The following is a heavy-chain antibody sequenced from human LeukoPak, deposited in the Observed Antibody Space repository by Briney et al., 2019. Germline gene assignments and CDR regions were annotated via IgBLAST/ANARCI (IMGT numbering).Heavy chain of an antibody. Sequence: GGSLRLSCAPSGFTFSRFSFRWVRQAPGKGLEWVASIYVTGNYISYADSVRGRVTISRDNAKNSVYLQMNSLRADDTAVYYCAREFNTIGNFDFWGQGTLVTVSS. CDR1: GFTFSRFS. D-gene: IGHD1-14*01. V-gene: IGHV3-21*01. CDR2: IYVTGNYI. CDR3: AREFNTIGNFDF. J-gene: IGHJ4*02.